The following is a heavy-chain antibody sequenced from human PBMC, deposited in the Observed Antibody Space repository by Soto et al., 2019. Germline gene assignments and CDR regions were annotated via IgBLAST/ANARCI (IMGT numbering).Heavy chain of an antibody. CDR3: SAGIYDSGGCDH. CDR1: GFKFKDGW. J-gene: IGHJ5*02. CDR2: IKGTTGGGAP. V-gene: IGHV3-15*07. D-gene: IGHD3-22*01. Sequence: GGSLRLSCEVSGFKFKDGWMNWVRQAPGKGLEWVGRIKGTTGGGAPEYAAPVRGRFSIPRDASKTTLYLDMNSLKAEDTAVYYCSAGIYDSGGCDHWGQGT.